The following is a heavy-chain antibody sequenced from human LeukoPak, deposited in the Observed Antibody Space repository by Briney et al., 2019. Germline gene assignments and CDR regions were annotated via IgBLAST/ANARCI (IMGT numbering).Heavy chain of an antibody. CDR3: ARPSFHCSSTSCYTGYGMDV. CDR2: ISAYNGNT. D-gene: IGHD2-2*02. J-gene: IGHJ6*02. Sequence: ASVKVSCKASGYTFTSYGISWVRQAPGQGLEWMGWISAYNGNTNYAQKLQGRVTMTTDTSTSTAYMELRSLRSDDTAVYYCARPSFHCSSTSCYTGYGMDVWGQGTTVTVSS. CDR1: GYTFTSYG. V-gene: IGHV1-18*01.